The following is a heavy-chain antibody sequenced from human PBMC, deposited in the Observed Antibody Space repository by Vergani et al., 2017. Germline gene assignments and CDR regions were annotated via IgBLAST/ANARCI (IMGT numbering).Heavy chain of an antibody. Sequence: VQLVESGGGLVQPGGSLRLSCTPSSFKLGDYGMHWVRQAPGRGLEWVSMTWYEGNNNYYADSVKGRFTISMDISKNTLYLQMNSLRGDDTAVYYCARETRDTPSSLDYWGQGTLVTVSS. CDR3: ARETRDTPSSLDY. D-gene: IGHD5-24*01. V-gene: IGHV3-33*01. CDR2: TWYEGNNN. CDR1: SFKLGDYG. J-gene: IGHJ4*02.